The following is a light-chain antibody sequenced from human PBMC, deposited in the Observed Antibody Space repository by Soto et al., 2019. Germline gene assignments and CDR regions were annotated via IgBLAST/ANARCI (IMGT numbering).Light chain of an antibody. CDR1: QAISSY. CDR2: GAS. Sequence: IQLTQSPSSLSASVGDRVTITCRASQAISSYLAWYQQKPGRPPNLLIFGASTLQSGVPSRLSGSGSWTDFTLTISSLQPEDFATYYCQQLNSYPLTFGQGTKVEIK. CDR3: QQLNSYPLT. V-gene: IGKV1-9*01. J-gene: IGKJ1*01.